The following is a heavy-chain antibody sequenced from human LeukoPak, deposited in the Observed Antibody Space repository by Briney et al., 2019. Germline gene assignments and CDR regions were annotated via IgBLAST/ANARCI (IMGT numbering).Heavy chain of an antibody. V-gene: IGHV4-30-4*08. J-gene: IGHJ4*02. CDR1: GGSISSGDYY. D-gene: IGHD4-17*01. CDR2: IYYSGST. CDR3: ARDSWVYGDPYGY. Sequence: SETLSLTCTVSGGSISSGDYYWSWIRQPPGKGLEWIGYIYYSGSTYYNPSLKSRVTISVGTSKNQFSLKLSSVTAADTAVYYCARDSWVYGDPYGYWGQGTLVTVSS.